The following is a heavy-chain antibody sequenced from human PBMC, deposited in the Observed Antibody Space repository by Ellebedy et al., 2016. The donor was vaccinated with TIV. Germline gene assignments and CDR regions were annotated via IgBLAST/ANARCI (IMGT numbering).Heavy chain of an antibody. Sequence: GESLKISCAASGFTFDDYTMNWVRQAPGKGLEWVALISWDGCSTYYADSVKGRFTISRDNSKNFLYPQMNSLRTEDTALYYCAKGVAAGGSYYFDYWGQGTLVTVSS. D-gene: IGHD6-25*01. CDR3: AKGVAAGGSYYFDY. V-gene: IGHV3-43*01. CDR2: ISWDGCST. CDR1: GFTFDDYT. J-gene: IGHJ4*02.